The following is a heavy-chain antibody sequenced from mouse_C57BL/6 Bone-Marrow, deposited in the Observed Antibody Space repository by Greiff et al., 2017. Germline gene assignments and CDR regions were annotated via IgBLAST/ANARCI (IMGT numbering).Heavy chain of an antibody. CDR1: GFTFSDYG. CDR3: ARAPYEGYYFDY. Sequence: EVMLVESGGGLVKPGGSLKLSCAASGFTFSDYGMHWVRQAPEKGLEWVAYISSGSSTIYSADTVKGRFTISRDNAKNTLFLQMTSLRSEDTAMYYCARAPYEGYYFDYWGQGTTLTVSS. J-gene: IGHJ2*01. V-gene: IGHV5-17*01. D-gene: IGHD2-3*01. CDR2: ISSGSSTI.